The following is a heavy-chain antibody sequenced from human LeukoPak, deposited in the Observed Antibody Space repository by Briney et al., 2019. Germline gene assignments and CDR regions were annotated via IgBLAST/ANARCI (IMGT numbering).Heavy chain of an antibody. CDR3: ARVKAADTGMDV. J-gene: IGHJ6*02. V-gene: IGHV1-3*01. Sequence: ASVKVSCKASGYTFTSYAMHRVRQAPGQRLEWMGWINAGNGNTKYSQKFQGRVTITRDTSASTAYMELSSLRSEDTAVYYCARVKAADTGMDVWGQGTTVTVSS. CDR2: INAGNGNT. CDR1: GYTFTSYA. D-gene: IGHD6-13*01.